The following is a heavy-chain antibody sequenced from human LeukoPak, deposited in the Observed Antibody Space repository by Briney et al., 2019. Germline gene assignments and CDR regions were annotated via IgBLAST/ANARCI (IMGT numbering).Heavy chain of an antibody. CDR1: GGTFSNSA. Sequence: SVKVSCKASGGTFSNSAISWVRQAPGQGLEWMGRIAPVLEITNYAQKFQGRLTFTADISTSTAYMELSGLRSEDTAIYYCARGYSGLHFDSWGQGSLVTVSS. CDR2: IAPVLEIT. V-gene: IGHV1-69*04. D-gene: IGHD1-26*01. CDR3: ARGYSGLHFDS. J-gene: IGHJ4*02.